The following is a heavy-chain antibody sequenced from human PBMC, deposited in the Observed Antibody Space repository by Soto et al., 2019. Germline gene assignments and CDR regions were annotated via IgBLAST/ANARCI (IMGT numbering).Heavy chain of an antibody. CDR2: IYYSGST. Sequence: QVQLQESGPGLVKPSETLSLTCTVSGGSISSYYWSWIRQPPGKGLEWIGYIYYSGSTNYNPSLNSRVTISVDTSKNQFSRKLSSVTAADTAVYYCARRWGDYGGNSIWYFDLWGRGTLVTVSS. V-gene: IGHV4-59*08. CDR1: GGSISSYY. J-gene: IGHJ2*01. D-gene: IGHD4-17*01. CDR3: ARRWGDYGGNSIWYFDL.